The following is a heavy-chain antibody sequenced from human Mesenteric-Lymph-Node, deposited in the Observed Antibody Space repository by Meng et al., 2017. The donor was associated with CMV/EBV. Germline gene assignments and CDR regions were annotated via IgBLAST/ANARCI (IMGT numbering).Heavy chain of an antibody. CDR2: IKQDGSEE. J-gene: IGHJ1*01. CDR1: GFTFSGYW. CDR3: ARGQVFQH. Sequence: GGSLRLSCAASGFTFSGYWMSWVRQAPGKGLEWVANIKQDGSEEYYVDSVKGRFTISRDNAKNSLYLEMNSLRAEDTAVYYCARGQVFQHWGQGTLVTVSS. V-gene: IGHV3-7*01.